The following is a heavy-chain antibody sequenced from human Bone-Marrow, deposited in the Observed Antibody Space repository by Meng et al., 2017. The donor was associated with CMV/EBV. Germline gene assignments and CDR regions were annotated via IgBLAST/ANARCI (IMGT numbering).Heavy chain of an antibody. J-gene: IGHJ4*02. CDR1: GWSWSGYY. D-gene: IGHD5-18*01. CDR3: ARGSWDTAMVDKFDY. V-gene: IGHV4-34*01. Sequence: QPHQGGAGHMKTSETSSRTCAVYGWSWSGYYWSWIHQPPGKGLEWIEEIKQSGSTNYNPSLKSRVTISVDTSKNQFSLKLSSVTATDTAVYDCARGSWDTAMVDKFDYWGQGTLVTVSA. CDR2: IKQSGST.